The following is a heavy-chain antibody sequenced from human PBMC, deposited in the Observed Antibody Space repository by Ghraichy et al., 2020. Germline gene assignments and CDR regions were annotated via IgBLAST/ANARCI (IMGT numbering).Heavy chain of an antibody. J-gene: IGHJ4*02. CDR1: GFIFSSDS. Sequence: GGSLRLSCAASGFIFSSDSMSWVRQAPGKGLEWVANINQDGSGQYYLDSLKGRFTISRDNAKRSLHLQVSSLRGEDTAVYYCVRTVQTRYGGTGYSELWGQGTLGAV. CDR2: INQDGSGQ. CDR3: VRTVQTRYGGTGYSEL. D-gene: IGHD3-22*01. V-gene: IGHV3-7*03.